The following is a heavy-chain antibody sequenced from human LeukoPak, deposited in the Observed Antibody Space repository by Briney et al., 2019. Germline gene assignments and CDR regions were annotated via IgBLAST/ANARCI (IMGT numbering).Heavy chain of an antibody. J-gene: IGHJ4*02. Sequence: GGSLRPSCAASGFTFSSYAMHWVRQAPGKGLEWVAVISYDGSNKYYADSVKGRFTISRDNSKNTLYLQMNSLRAEDTAVYYCARAQMPIAAAGSDYWGQGTLVTVSS. CDR2: ISYDGSNK. CDR1: GFTFSSYA. D-gene: IGHD6-13*01. V-gene: IGHV3-30-3*01. CDR3: ARAQMPIAAAGSDY.